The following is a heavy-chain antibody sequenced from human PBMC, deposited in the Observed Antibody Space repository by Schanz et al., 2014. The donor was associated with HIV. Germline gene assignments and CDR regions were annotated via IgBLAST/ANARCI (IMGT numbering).Heavy chain of an antibody. Sequence: QVQLVQSGAEVKKPGSSVRVSCKASGETFSNYVISWVRQAPGQGLEWMGGIVHIFGTTNYAPKFQGRLTLTRDTSTNTVYMELRSLRSEDTAVYYCARDSPVAAGTLDYWGQGTLVTVSS. CDR3: ARDSPVAAGTLDY. D-gene: IGHD6-13*01. CDR1: GETFSNYV. CDR2: IVHIFGTT. V-gene: IGHV1-69*06. J-gene: IGHJ4*02.